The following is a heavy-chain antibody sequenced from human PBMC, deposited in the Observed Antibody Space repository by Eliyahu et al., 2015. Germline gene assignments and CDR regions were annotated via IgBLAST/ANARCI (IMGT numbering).Heavy chain of an antibody. CDR2: IPSSGSS. CDR1: GGSXTRGDYY. D-gene: IGHD3-22*01. V-gene: IGHV4-31*03. J-gene: IGHJ4*02. CDR3: ARVFFYDSKGYPDY. Sequence: QVQLQESGPGLVKPSQTLSLTCTVSGGSXTRGDYYWTWIRQHPGKGLEWIGYIPSSGSSSHNPSLKSRVTISVDTSKKQFSLRLSSVSAADTAVYYCARVFFYDSKGYPDYWGQGTLVTVSS.